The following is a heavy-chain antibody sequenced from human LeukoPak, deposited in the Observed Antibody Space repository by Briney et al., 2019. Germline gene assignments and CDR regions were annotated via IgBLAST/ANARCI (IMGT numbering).Heavy chain of an antibody. D-gene: IGHD1-26*01. J-gene: IGHJ4*02. CDR1: GFTFSSYW. CDR2: ISSSGSTI. Sequence: PGGSLRLSCAASGFTFSSYWMSWVRQAPGKGLEWVSYISSSGSTIYYADSVKGRFTISRDNAKNSLYLQMNSLRAEDTAVYYCARAQRELLRFDYWGQGTLVTVSS. V-gene: IGHV3-48*04. CDR3: ARAQRELLRFDY.